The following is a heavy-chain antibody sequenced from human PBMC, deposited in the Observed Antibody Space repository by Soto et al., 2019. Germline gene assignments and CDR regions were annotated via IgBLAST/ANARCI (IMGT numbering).Heavy chain of an antibody. D-gene: IGHD1-1*01. CDR2: IYYSGST. V-gene: IGHV4-59*08. Sequence: QVQLQESGPGLVKHSETLSLTCTVSGGSISSYYWSWIRQPPGKGLEWIGYIYYSGSTNYNHSLKRRVILSVDTSKNQFSLTLSSVTAADTAVYYCARRYGYSFYYLGQGTLVTVSS. CDR3: ARRYGYSFYY. J-gene: IGHJ4*02. CDR1: GGSISSYY.